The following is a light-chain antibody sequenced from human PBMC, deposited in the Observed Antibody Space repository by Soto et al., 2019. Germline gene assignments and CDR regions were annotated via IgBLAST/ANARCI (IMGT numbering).Light chain of an antibody. CDR2: KAS. V-gene: IGKV1-5*03. Sequence: DTRMTQSPSTLSASVGDRVTITCRASQSVNSWLAWYQQRPGKAPKVLIYKASSLASGVPSRFSGGGSGTEFTLTISSLQPDDFATYYCQQYNTFWTFGQGTKVEIK. CDR3: QQYNTFWT. CDR1: QSVNSW. J-gene: IGKJ1*01.